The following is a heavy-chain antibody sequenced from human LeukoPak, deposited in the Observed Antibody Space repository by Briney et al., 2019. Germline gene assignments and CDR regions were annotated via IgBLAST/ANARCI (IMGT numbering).Heavy chain of an antibody. D-gene: IGHD3-22*01. Sequence: GGSLRLSCAASGFTFSSYGMHWVRQAPGKGLEWVAVISYDGSNKYYADSVKGRFTISRDNSKNTLYLQMNSLRAEDTAVYYCAKGSTYYYDSSGYPGYYFDYWGQGTLVTVAS. CDR1: GFTFSSYG. CDR3: AKGSTYYYDSSGYPGYYFDY. J-gene: IGHJ4*02. CDR2: ISYDGSNK. V-gene: IGHV3-30*18.